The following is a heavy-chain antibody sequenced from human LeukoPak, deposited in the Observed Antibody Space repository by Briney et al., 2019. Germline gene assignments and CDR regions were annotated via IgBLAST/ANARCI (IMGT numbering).Heavy chain of an antibody. CDR3: VRHDSYIPY. V-gene: IGHV3-23*01. D-gene: IGHD5-18*01. CDR2: ISDSGRST. CDR1: GVTFNNYA. J-gene: IGHJ4*02. Sequence: PAGTLRLSCAASGVTFNNYAMSWVRQPPGKGLEWVSGISDSGRSTYYADSVKGRFTISRDNSKNTVHLQMNNLRVDDTAVYFCVRHDSYIPYWGQGTLVTVSS.